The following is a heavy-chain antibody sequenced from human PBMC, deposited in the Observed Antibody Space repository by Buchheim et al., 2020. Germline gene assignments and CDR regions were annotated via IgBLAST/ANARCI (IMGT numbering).Heavy chain of an antibody. V-gene: IGHV3-15*01. CDR1: GFTFSNAW. J-gene: IGHJ2*01. CDR2: IKSKTDGGTT. CDR3: TTDPSDWGSWYFDL. Sequence: EVQLVESGGGLVKPGGSLRLSCAASGFTFSNAWMSWVRQAPGKGLEWVGRIKSKTDGGTTDYAAPVKGRLTISTDDQKNRLYLQMNSLKTEDTAMYYCTTDPSDWGSWYFDLWGRGTL. D-gene: IGHD7-27*01.